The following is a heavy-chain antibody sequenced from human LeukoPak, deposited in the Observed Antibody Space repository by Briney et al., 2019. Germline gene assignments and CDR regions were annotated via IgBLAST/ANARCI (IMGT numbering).Heavy chain of an antibody. D-gene: IGHD4-23*01. CDR2: IKQDGSDK. CDR3: ARGRPHGNDY. Sequence: GGSLRLSCAASGFTFSNYWMGWVRQAPGKGLEWVATIKQDGSDKYYVDSVKGRFTISRDNAKNTLYLQMNSLRVEDTAVYYCARGRPHGNDYWGQGTLVTVSS. V-gene: IGHV3-7*01. CDR1: GFTFSNYW. J-gene: IGHJ4*02.